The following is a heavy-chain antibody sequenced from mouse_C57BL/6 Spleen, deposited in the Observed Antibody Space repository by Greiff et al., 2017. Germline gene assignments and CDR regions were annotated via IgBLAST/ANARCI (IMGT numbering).Heavy chain of an antibody. J-gene: IGHJ2*01. D-gene: IGHD4-1*01. CDR2: IIPNNGGT. Sequence: VQLQQSGPELVKPGASVKISCKASGYTFTDYYMNWVKQSHGKSLEWIGDIIPNNGGTSYNQKFKGKATLTVDKSSSTAYMELRSLTSEDSAVXYCARRRSLTGFDYWGQGTTLTVSS. V-gene: IGHV1-26*01. CDR1: GYTFTDYY. CDR3: ARRRSLTGFDY.